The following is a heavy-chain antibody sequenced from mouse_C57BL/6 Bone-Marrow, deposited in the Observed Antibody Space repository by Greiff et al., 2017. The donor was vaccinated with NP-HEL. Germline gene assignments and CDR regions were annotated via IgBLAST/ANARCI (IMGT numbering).Heavy chain of an antibody. D-gene: IGHD1-1*01. CDR1: GFTFSDYG. CDR3: ARDDYGRSGYFDV. CDR2: ISSGSSTI. V-gene: IGHV5-17*01. J-gene: IGHJ1*03. Sequence: EVQRVESGGGLVKPGGSLKLSCAASGFTFSDYGMHWVRQAPEKGLEWVAYISSGSSTIYYADTVKGRFTISRDNAKNTLFLQMTSLRSEETAMYYCARDDYGRSGYFDVWGTGTTVTVSS.